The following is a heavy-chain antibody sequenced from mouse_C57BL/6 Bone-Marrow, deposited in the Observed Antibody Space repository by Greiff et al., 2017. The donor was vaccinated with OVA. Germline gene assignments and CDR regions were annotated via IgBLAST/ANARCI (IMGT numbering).Heavy chain of an antibody. Sequence: QVQLKESGPGLVQPSQSLSITCTVSGFSLTSYGVHWVRQSPGKGLEWLGVIWSGGSSDYNAAFISRLSISKDNSKSQVFFKMNSLQADDTAIYYCARNPPSYGSSYWYFDVWGTGTTVTVSS. CDR1: GFSLTSYG. CDR3: ARNPPSYGSSYWYFDV. V-gene: IGHV2-2*01. J-gene: IGHJ1*03. D-gene: IGHD1-1*01. CDR2: IWSGGSS.